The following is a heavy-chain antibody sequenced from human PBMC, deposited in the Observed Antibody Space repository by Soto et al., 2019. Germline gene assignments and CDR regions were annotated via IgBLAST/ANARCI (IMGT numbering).Heavy chain of an antibody. J-gene: IGHJ5*02. CDR3: ARDQAWDYYGSGRDVYNWFDP. CDR1: GGSVSSGSYY. V-gene: IGHV4-61*01. Sequence: SETLSLTCTVSGGSVSSGSYYWTWIRQPPGKGLEWIGYIYYSGSTNYNPSLKSRVTISVDTSKNQFSLKLSSVTAADTAVYYCARDQAWDYYGSGRDVYNWFDPWGQGTLVTVSS. CDR2: IYYSGST. D-gene: IGHD3-10*01.